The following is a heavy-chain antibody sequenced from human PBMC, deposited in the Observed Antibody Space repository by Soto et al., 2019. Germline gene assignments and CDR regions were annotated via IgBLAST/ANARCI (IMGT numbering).Heavy chain of an antibody. D-gene: IGHD3-3*01. CDR3: AAGPPYYDFWSGYPDAFDI. Sequence: ASVKVSCKASGFTFTSSAVQWVRQARGQRLEWIGWIVVGSGNTNYAQKFQERVTITRDMSTSTAYMELSSLRSEDTAVYYCAAGPPYYDFWSGYPDAFDIWGQGTMVTVSS. J-gene: IGHJ3*02. CDR1: GFTFTSSA. CDR2: IVVGSGNT. V-gene: IGHV1-58*01.